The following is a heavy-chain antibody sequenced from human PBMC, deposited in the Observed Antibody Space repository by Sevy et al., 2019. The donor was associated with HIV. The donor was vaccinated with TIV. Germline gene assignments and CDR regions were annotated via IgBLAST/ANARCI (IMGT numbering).Heavy chain of an antibody. D-gene: IGHD3-22*01. V-gene: IGHV3-21*06. J-gene: IGHJ4*02. CDR2: ISSGSSYI. CDR1: GFTFNYFN. CDR3: AINRDYYDSSGFSY. Sequence: GGSLRPSCAASGFTFNYFNMNWVRQAPGKGLEWDSSISSGSSYIKYADSVQGRFTISRDNAKSSLYLQMNSLSAEDTAVYYCAINRDYYDSSGFSYWGQGTLVTVSS.